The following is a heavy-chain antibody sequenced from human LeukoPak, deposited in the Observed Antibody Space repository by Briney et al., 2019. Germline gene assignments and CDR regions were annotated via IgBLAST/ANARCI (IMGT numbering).Heavy chain of an antibody. J-gene: IGHJ4*02. Sequence: PSETLSLTCSVSRDYIRHIDYYWSWIRQPPGKGLEWIGEINHSGSTNYNPSLKSRVTISVDTSKNQFSLKLSSVTAADTAVYYCARVAAKTVDYWGQGTLVTVSS. D-gene: IGHD2-15*01. CDR2: INHSGST. V-gene: IGHV4-34*01. CDR3: ARVAAKTVDY. CDR1: RDYIRHIDYY.